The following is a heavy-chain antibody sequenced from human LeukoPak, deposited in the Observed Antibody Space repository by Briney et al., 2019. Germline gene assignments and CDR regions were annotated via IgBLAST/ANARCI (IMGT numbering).Heavy chain of an antibody. CDR3: ARVSVAGTCFDY. CDR2: ISGSGGST. CDR1: GFTFSSYA. J-gene: IGHJ4*02. D-gene: IGHD6-19*01. V-gene: IGHV3-23*01. Sequence: GGSLRLSCAASGFTFSSYAMSWVRQAPGKGLEWVSAISGSGGSTYYADSVKGRFTISRDNSKNTLYLQMNSLRAEDTAVYYCARVSVAGTCFDYWGQGTLVTVSS.